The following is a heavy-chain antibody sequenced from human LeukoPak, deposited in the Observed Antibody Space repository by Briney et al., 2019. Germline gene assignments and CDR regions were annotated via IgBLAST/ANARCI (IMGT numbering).Heavy chain of an antibody. CDR3: ARDMQWKLLGPGAFDI. CDR1: GGTFSSYA. V-gene: IGHV1-69*13. CDR2: IIPIFGTA. Sequence: SVKVSCKASGGTFSSYAISWVRQAPGQGLEWMGGIIPIFGTANYAQKFQGRVTITADESTSTAYMELSSLRSEDTAVYYCARDMQWKLLGPGAFDIWGQGTMVTVSS. D-gene: IGHD1-26*01. J-gene: IGHJ3*02.